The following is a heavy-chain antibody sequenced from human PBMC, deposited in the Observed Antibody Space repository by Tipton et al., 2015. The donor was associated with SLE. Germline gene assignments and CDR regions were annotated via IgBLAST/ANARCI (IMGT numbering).Heavy chain of an antibody. CDR3: ARLGVNDDYFFDY. J-gene: IGHJ4*02. Sequence: TLSLTCTVSGGSISSSSYYWGWIRQPPGKGLEWIGSIYYSGSTYYNPSLKSRVTISIDTSKNQFSLRLSSVIAADTAVYFCARLGVNDDYFFDYWSQGSLVTVSS. CDR2: IYYSGST. CDR1: GGSISSSSYY. V-gene: IGHV4-39*07. D-gene: IGHD5/OR15-5a*01.